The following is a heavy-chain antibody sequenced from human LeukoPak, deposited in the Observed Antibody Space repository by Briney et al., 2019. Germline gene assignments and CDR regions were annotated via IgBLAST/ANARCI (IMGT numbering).Heavy chain of an antibody. V-gene: IGHV4-61*02. CDR3: ARDMDFYMDV. D-gene: IGHD3/OR15-3a*01. CDR1: GVSISSGHYF. J-gene: IGHJ6*03. Sequence: SETLSLTCTVSGVSISSGHYFWTWIRQPPGKGLEWIARIYTSRSTNYTPSLKSRVTISLDTSKNQFSLNLNSVTAADTAMYYCARDMDFYMDVWGKGSTVTVSS. CDR2: IYTSRST.